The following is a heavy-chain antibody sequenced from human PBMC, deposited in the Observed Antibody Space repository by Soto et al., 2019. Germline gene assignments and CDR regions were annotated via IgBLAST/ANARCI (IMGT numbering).Heavy chain of an antibody. Sequence: QVQLVESGGGLVEPGGSLRLSCAASGFLFSDHYMTWIRQAPGKGPEWISYISSTTIYYADSVRGRFTVSRDHAKNSLHLQMNSLRAEDTAIYYCARDPTMRGYFNFDPWGQGTLVTVSS. CDR2: ISSTTI. J-gene: IGHJ5*02. D-gene: IGHD2-15*01. V-gene: IGHV3-11*01. CDR3: ARDPTMRGYFNFDP. CDR1: GFLFSDHY.